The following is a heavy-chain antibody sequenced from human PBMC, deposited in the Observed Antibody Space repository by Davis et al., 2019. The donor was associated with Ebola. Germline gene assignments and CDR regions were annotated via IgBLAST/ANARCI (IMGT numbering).Heavy chain of an antibody. CDR2: ISAYNGNT. D-gene: IGHD6-13*01. V-gene: IGHV1-18*01. CDR3: ARDSSSWYLNYGMDV. Sequence: ASVKVSCKASGYTFTSYGISWVRQAPGQGLEWMGWISAYNGNTNYAQKLQGRVTMPTDTSTSTAYMELRSLRSDDTAVYYCARDSSSWYLNYGMDVWGQGTTVTVSS. J-gene: IGHJ6*02. CDR1: GYTFTSYG.